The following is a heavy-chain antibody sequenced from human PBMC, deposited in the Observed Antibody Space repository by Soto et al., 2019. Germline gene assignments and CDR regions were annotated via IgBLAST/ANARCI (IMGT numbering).Heavy chain of an antibody. J-gene: IGHJ4*02. V-gene: IGHV1-24*01. CDR3: ATDSALGVVTPFDY. Sequence: ASVKPSCKVCGYRLTDLSMHWVRQAPGKGLEWMGGFDPEDGETIYAQKFQGRVTMTEDTSTDTAYMELSSLRSEDTAVYYCATDSALGVVTPFDYWGQGTLVTVSS. CDR2: FDPEDGET. CDR1: GYRLTDLS. D-gene: IGHD3-3*01.